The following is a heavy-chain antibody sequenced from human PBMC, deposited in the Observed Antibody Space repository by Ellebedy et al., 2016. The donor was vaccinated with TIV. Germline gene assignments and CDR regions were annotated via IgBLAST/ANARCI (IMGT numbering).Heavy chain of an antibody. J-gene: IGHJ5*02. D-gene: IGHD6-13*01. CDR2: ISGSGSTI. CDR1: GFIFSDYY. Sequence: GGSLRLSCAASGFIFSDYYMNWIRQAPGKELEWVSYISGSGSTISYADSVKGRFTISRDNAKNSLYLQVNSLRAEDTAVYYCARDARFIDQQHNWFDPWGQGTLVTVSS. CDR3: ARDARFIDQQHNWFDP. V-gene: IGHV3-11*01.